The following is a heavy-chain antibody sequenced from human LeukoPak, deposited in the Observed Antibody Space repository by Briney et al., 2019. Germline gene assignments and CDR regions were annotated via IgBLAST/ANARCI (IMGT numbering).Heavy chain of an antibody. V-gene: IGHV3-48*01. Sequence: PGGSLRLSCAAPGFTFSTYSMNWVRQAPGKGLEWVSYISSSSVTIYYADPVKGRFTISRDNAKNSLYLQMNSLRAEDTAVYYCARGGLSSAASFDYGGQGTLVTVSS. CDR2: ISSSSVTI. CDR3: ARGGLSSAASFDY. CDR1: GFTFSTYS. D-gene: IGHD6-19*01. J-gene: IGHJ4*02.